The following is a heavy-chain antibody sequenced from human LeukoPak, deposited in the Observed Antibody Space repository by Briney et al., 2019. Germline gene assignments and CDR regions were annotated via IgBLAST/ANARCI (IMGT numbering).Heavy chain of an antibody. Sequence: GRSLRLPCAASGLTFSSYAMHWVRQAPGKGLEWVAVISYDGSNKDYADSVKGRFTISRDNSRNTLSLQMNSLRPEDTAVYYCAKDLLYYGPGTYYNAAEYFQFWGQGTQVTVSS. D-gene: IGHD3-10*01. CDR3: AKDLLYYGPGTYYNAAEYFQF. CDR2: ISYDGSNK. J-gene: IGHJ1*01. V-gene: IGHV3-30*18. CDR1: GLTFSSYA.